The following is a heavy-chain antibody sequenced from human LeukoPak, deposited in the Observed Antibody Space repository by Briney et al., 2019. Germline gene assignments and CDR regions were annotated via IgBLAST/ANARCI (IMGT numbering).Heavy chain of an antibody. J-gene: IGHJ6*03. V-gene: IGHV3-30*18. CDR2: ISYDGSNK. CDR3: AKEPNSRNYYYYYMDV. Sequence: GSLRLSCAASGFTFSSYGMHWVRQAPGKGLEWVAVISYDGSNKYYADSVKGRFTISRDNSKNTLYLQMNSLRAEDTAVYYCAKEPNSRNYYYYYMDVWGKGTTVTVSS. CDR1: GFTFSSYG. D-gene: IGHD6-13*01.